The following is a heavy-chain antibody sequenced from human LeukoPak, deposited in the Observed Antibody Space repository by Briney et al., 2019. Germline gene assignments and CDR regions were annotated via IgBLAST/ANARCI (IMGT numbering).Heavy chain of an antibody. CDR2: ISGSGGST. CDR3: AKEDNYGYFGY. J-gene: IGHJ4*02. V-gene: IGHV3-23*01. Sequence: GGSLRLSCAASGFTFSTYAMTWVRQAPGKGLGWVSIISGSGGSTYYADSVKGRFTIPRDNSKNTLYLQMNSLGAEDTAVYYCAKEDNYGYFGYWGQGTLVTVSS. D-gene: IGHD5-18*01. CDR1: GFTFSTYA.